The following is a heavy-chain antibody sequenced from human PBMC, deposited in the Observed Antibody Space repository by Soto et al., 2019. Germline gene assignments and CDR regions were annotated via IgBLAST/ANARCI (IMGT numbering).Heavy chain of an antibody. CDR2: ISAYNGNT. CDR3: ARVRDYYDSSGYYVDY. D-gene: IGHD3-22*01. J-gene: IGHJ4*02. Sequence: ASVKVSCKASGYTFTGYYMHWVRQAPGQGLEWMGWISAYNGNTNYAQKLQGRVTMTTDTSTSTAYMELRSLRSDDTAVYYCARVRDYYDSSGYYVDYWGQGTLVTVPQ. CDR1: GYTFTGYY. V-gene: IGHV1-18*04.